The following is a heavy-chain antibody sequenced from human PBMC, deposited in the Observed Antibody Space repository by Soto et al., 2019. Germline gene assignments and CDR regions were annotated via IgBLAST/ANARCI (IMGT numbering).Heavy chain of an antibody. V-gene: IGHV1-18*01. CDR3: ARDPVAGTYFDS. Sequence: QVQLVQSGAEVKKPGASVKVSCKASGYTFINNGISWVRQAPGQGLEWMGWINAYTGNTNYAQKLQGRVTMTTDTSTSTVSMELRSLRSDDTAVYYCARDPVAGTYFDSWGQGTLVTVSS. J-gene: IGHJ4*02. CDR1: GYTFINNG. CDR2: INAYTGNT. D-gene: IGHD6-19*01.